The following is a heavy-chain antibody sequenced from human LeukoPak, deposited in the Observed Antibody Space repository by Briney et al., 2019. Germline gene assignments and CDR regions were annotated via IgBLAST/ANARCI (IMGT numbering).Heavy chain of an antibody. V-gene: IGHV3-30*18. CDR1: GFTFSDYY. CDR2: ISYDGSNK. J-gene: IGHJ4*02. D-gene: IGHD3-10*01. CDR3: AKDVYIDGSGSHGGDY. Sequence: AGGSLRLSCAASGFTFSDYYMSWIRQAPGKGLEWVADISYDGSNKYYADSVKGRFTISRDNSKNTLYLQMNSLRAEDTAVYYCAKDVYIDGSGSHGGDYWGQGTLVTVSS.